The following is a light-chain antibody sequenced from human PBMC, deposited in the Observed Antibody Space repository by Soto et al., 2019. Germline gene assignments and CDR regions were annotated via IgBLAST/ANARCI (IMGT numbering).Light chain of an antibody. CDR2: TAS. J-gene: IGKJ5*01. CDR1: QSVNIN. CDR3: QQYNNWPIT. Sequence: EVVLTQSPATLSVSPGERATLSCRASQSVNINLAGYQQKPGQAPYLLIYTASTRATGVPARFSGSGSGTEFTLTISTLQSEDFTVYYCQQYNNWPITFGQGTRLEIK. V-gene: IGKV3-15*01.